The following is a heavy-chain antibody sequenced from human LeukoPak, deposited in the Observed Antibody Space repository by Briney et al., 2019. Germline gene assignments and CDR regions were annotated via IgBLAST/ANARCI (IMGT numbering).Heavy chain of an antibody. CDR1: GYTFTSYD. CDR2: MNPNSGNT. V-gene: IGHV1-8*01. Sequence: ASVKVSCKASGYTFTSYDISWVRQATGQGLEWMGWMNPNSGNTGYAQKFQGRVTMTRNTSISTAYMELSSLRSEDTAVYYCARGRRTYYDFWSGYPNWFDPWGQGTLVTVSS. D-gene: IGHD3-3*01. CDR3: ARGRRTYYDFWSGYPNWFDP. J-gene: IGHJ5*02.